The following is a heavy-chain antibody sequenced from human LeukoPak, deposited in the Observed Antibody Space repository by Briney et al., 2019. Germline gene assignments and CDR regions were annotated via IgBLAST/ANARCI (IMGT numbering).Heavy chain of an antibody. CDR3: AWAGAGDSMGPYRDYGNDV. J-gene: IGHJ6*04. V-gene: IGHV1-3*01. CDR1: GYTFTSYA. D-gene: IGHD3-22*01. CDR2: ITAGDGNT. Sequence: GGSVKVSCEASGYTFTSYAMHWVRQAPGQRLEWMGWITAGDGNTKYSQKFQGRVTITRDTSASTAYMELNSLRSEDTAVYYCAWAGAGDSMGPYRDYGNDVWGKGTTVTASS.